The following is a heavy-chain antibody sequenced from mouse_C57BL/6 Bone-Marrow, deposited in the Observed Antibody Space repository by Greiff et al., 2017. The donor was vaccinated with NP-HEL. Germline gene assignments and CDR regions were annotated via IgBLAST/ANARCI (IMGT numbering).Heavy chain of an antibody. CDR1: GYSITSGYY. J-gene: IGHJ3*01. D-gene: IGHD1-1*01. V-gene: IGHV3-6*01. CDR2: ISYDGSN. Sequence: EVQVVESGPGLVKPSQSLSLTCSVTGYSITSGYYWNWIRQFPGNKLEWMGYISYDGSNNYNPSLKNRISITRDTSKNQFFLKLNSVTTEDTATYYCARGRVLRPWGQGTLVTVSA. CDR3: ARGRVLRP.